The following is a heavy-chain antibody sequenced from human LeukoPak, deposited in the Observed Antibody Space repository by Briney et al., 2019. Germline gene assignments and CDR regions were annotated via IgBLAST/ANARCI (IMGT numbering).Heavy chain of an antibody. D-gene: IGHD2-2*01. J-gene: IGHJ4*02. V-gene: IGHV4-39*01. Sequence: PSETLSLTCTVSGGSISSSSYYWGWIRQPPGKGLEWIGSIYYSGSTYYNPSLKSRVTISVDTSKNQFSLKLSSVTAADTAVYYCASFLTQRSWVVVPAARGEYWGQGTLVTVSS. CDR3: ASFLTQRSWVVVPAARGEY. CDR2: IYYSGST. CDR1: GGSISSSSYY.